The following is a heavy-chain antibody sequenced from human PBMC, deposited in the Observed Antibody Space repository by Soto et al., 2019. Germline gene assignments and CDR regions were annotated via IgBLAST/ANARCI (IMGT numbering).Heavy chain of an antibody. CDR2: ISGSGGST. J-gene: IGHJ3*02. CDR3: AKDPSGGGSDAFDI. CDR1: GFTFSSYA. D-gene: IGHD3-10*01. V-gene: IGHV3-23*01. Sequence: GESLKISCAASGFTFSSYAMSWVRQAPGKGLEWVSAISGSGGSTYYADSVKGRFTISRDNSKNTLYLQMNSLRAEDTAVYYCAKDPSGGGSDAFDIWGQGTMVTVSS.